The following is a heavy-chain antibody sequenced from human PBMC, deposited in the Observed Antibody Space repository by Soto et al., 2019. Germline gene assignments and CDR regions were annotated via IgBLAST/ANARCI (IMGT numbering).Heavy chain of an antibody. CDR1: GFTFSSYA. D-gene: IGHD6-6*01. V-gene: IGHV3-23*01. Sequence: GSLRLSCAASGFTFSSYAMSWVRQAPGKGLEWVSAISGSGGSTYYADSVKGRFTISRDNSKNTLYLQMNSLRAEDTAVYYCAKLSIAPKKGNWFDPWGQGTLVTVSS. CDR3: AKLSIAPKKGNWFDP. CDR2: ISGSGGST. J-gene: IGHJ5*02.